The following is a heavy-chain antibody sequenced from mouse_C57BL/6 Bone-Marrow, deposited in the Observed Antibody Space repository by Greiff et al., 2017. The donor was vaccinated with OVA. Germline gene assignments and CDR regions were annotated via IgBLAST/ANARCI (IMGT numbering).Heavy chain of an antibody. CDR2: IDPEDGET. J-gene: IGHJ1*03. CDR3: ARRDPFYYDYDDWYFDG. CDR1: GFNIKDYY. V-gene: IGHV14-2*01. Sequence: VQLKESGAELVKPGASVKLSCTASGFNIKDYYMHWVKQRTEQGLEWIGRIDPEDGETKYAPKFQGKATITADTSSNTAYLQLSSLTSEDTAVYYCARRDPFYYDYDDWYFDGWGTGTTVTVSS. D-gene: IGHD2-4*01.